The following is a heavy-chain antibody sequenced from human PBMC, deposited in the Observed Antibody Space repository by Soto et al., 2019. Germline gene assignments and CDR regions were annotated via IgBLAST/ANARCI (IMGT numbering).Heavy chain of an antibody. CDR1: GGSVSSGAHY. CDR3: ARAPDGTVAFDV. CDR2: VYYRGGT. J-gene: IGHJ4*02. V-gene: IGHV4-31*03. D-gene: IGHD1-1*01. Sequence: KPSETLSLTCTVSGGSVSSGAHYWSWIRQHPGKGLEWIGYVYYRGGTYYNPSLRGRVTISSDTSTNQFSLKLSSVTAADTAVYYCARAPDGTVAFDVWGQGSLVTVSS.